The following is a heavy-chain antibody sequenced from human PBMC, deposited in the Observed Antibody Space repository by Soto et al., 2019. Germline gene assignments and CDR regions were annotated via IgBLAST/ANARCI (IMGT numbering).Heavy chain of an antibody. V-gene: IGHV4-59*08. D-gene: IGHD6-19*01. Sequence: SETLSLTCTVSGGSINSYYWNWIRQPPGKGLEWLGYISSSGSTSYNPSLKSRVTISVDTSKNQFSLTLSSVTAADTAVYYCARLSGSGWYDFDYWGQGTLVTVSS. CDR2: ISSSGST. CDR3: ARLSGSGWYDFDY. J-gene: IGHJ4*02. CDR1: GGSINSYY.